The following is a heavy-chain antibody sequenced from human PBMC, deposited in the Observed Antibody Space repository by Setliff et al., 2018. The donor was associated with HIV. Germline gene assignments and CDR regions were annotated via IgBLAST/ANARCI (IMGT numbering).Heavy chain of an antibody. CDR2: ITDSGST. J-gene: IGHJ3*02. D-gene: IGHD5-12*01. CDR3: ARGAGDGYNFTENAFDI. Sequence: SETLSLTCTVSGDSIRSNVNYWSWIRQPPGKGLEWIGEITDSGSTNYTPSLKSRVTISVDTSKNQFSLKLSSVTAADTAVYYCARGAGDGYNFTENAFDIWGQGTMVTV. CDR1: GDSIRSNVNY. V-gene: IGHV4-39*07.